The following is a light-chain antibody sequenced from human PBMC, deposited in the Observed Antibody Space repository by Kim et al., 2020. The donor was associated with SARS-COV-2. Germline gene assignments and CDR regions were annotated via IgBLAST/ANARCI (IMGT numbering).Light chain of an antibody. CDR3: AAWDSSLSAWV. Sequence: QAGLTQPPSVSKALRQTATLTCAGNSNNVANQGAVWLQQNQGHPPKLLSHRTNNRPSGISERFSASRSGNTASLTITGLQPEDEADYYCAAWDSSLSAWVFGGGTQLTVL. J-gene: IGLJ3*02. CDR1: SNNVANQG. V-gene: IGLV10-54*01. CDR2: RTN.